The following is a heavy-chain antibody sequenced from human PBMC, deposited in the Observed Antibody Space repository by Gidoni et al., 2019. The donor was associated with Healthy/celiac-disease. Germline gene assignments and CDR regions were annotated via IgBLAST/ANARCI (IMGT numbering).Heavy chain of an antibody. CDR3: VKGTISGQPY. CDR1: GFTFSSYA. CDR2: ISSNGGSK. V-gene: IGHV3-64D*06. Sequence: EVQLVESGGGLVQPGGSLRLSCSASGFTFSSYAMHGVRRAPGKGLEYVSAISSNGGSKYYADYVKGRFNNSRDNSKNTLYLQMSSLGAEDTAVYYCVKGTISGQPYGGQGNLVTVSS. D-gene: IGHD3-3*02. J-gene: IGHJ4*02.